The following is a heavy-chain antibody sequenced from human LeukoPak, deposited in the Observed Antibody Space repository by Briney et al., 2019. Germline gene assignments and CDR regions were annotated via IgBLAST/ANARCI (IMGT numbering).Heavy chain of an antibody. CDR3: ATPAAGPGAEYSLY. CDR1: GFTFISYA. CDR2: IDFTSRYI. J-gene: IGHJ1*01. D-gene: IGHD6-13*01. V-gene: IGHV3-21*01. Sequence: GGSLRLSCAASGFTFISYAMNWVRQAPGKGLEWVSSIDFTSRYIYNADSVKGRFTTSRDNAKNSLDLQMNSLKVEDTAVYYCATPAAGPGAEYSLYWGQGTLVIVSS.